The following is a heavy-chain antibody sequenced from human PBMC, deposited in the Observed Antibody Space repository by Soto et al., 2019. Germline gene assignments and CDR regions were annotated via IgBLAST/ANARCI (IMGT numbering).Heavy chain of an antibody. CDR3: ARYSSRNNDFDY. CDR2: IWYDGSNK. J-gene: IGHJ4*02. Sequence: PGGTPRLSCAASGLTCGTYGMHWVRQAPGKGLEWVAVIWYDGSNKYYADSVKGRFTISRDNSKNTLYLQMNSLRAEDTAVYYCARYSSRNNDFDYWGQGT. D-gene: IGHD2-2*01. V-gene: IGHV3-33*01. CDR1: GLTCGTYG.